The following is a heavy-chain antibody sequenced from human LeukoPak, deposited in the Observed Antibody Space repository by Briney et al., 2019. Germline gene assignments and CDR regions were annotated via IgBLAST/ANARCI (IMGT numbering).Heavy chain of an antibody. D-gene: IGHD1-1*01. Sequence: GGSLRLSCAASGLYFDDYAMHWVRQAPGKGLEWVSSISWDGSSTGYAESVKGRFTISRDSAMNSLYLQMNSLRAEDMALYYCAKDRGNSKYYYYMDVWGRGTTVTVSS. J-gene: IGHJ6*03. V-gene: IGHV3-9*03. CDR1: GLYFDDYA. CDR3: AKDRGNSKYYYYMDV. CDR2: ISWDGSST.